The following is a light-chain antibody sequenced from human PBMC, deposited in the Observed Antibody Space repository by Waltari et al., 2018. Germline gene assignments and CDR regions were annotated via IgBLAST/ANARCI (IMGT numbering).Light chain of an antibody. Sequence: EIVLTQSPGTLSLSPGESATLSCRASQSISKYLAWYQQRPGQAPRLLIYAASNRATGIPDRFSGGGSGTDFSLTISRLEPEDFAVYYCQHHVRLPATFGQGTKVEIK. J-gene: IGKJ1*01. V-gene: IGKV3-20*01. CDR3: QHHVRLPAT. CDR2: AAS. CDR1: QSISKY.